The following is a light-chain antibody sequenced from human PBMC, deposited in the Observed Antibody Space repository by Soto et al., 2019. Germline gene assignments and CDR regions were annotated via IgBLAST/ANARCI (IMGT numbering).Light chain of an antibody. Sequence: QSALTQPASASGSPGQSITISCTGTSSDVGSYNLVSWYQQHPGKAPKLMIYEVSKRPSGVSNRFSGSKSGNTASLPISGLQAEDEDDYYCYSYAGSNTYDVFGTGTKVTVL. CDR1: SSDVGSYNL. CDR3: YSYAGSNTYDV. CDR2: EVS. J-gene: IGLJ1*01. V-gene: IGLV2-23*02.